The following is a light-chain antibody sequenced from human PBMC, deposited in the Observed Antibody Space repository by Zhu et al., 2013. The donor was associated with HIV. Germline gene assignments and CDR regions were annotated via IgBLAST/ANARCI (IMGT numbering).Light chain of an antibody. V-gene: IGKV3-11*01. CDR2: DAS. CDR3: QQRGSRPPYT. CDR1: QSVSSN. J-gene: IGKJ2*01. Sequence: EIVMTQSPAILSVSPGERATLSCRASQSVSSNLAWYQQKPGQGPRLLIYDASNRATGIPVRFSGSGSGTDFTLTISSLEPEDSAVYYCQQRGSRPPYTFGQGTILEIK.